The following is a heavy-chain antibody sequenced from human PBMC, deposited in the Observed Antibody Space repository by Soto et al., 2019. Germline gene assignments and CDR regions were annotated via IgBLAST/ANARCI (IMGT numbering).Heavy chain of an antibody. CDR2: IYHSGST. CDR3: ARSSLGYCISTSCFGFDP. CDR1: GGCMRSGGYS. D-gene: IGHD2-2*01. J-gene: IGHJ5*02. V-gene: IGHV4-30-2*01. Sequence: SESLALTCAVSGGCMRSGGYSWSWIRQPPGKGLEWIGYIYHSGSTYYNPSLKSRVTISVDRSKNQFSLKLSSVTAADTAVYYCARSSLGYCISTSCFGFDPWGQGTLVTVSS.